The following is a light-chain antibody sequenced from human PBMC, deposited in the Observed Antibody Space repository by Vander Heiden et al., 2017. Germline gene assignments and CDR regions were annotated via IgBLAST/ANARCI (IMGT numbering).Light chain of an antibody. CDR1: QSVSSY. V-gene: IGKV3-11*01. CDR3: QQRSNWPPGGT. Sequence: EIGLTQYPATLSLSPGERASLSCRASQSVSSYLAWYQQKPGQAPRLLIYDASNRATGIPARFSGSGSGTDFTLTISSLEPEDFAVYYCQQRSNWPPGGTFGGGTKVEIK. J-gene: IGKJ4*01. CDR2: DAS.